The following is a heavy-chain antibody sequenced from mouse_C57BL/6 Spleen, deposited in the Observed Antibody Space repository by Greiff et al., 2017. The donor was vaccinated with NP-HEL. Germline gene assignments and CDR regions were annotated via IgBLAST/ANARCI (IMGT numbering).Heavy chain of an antibody. D-gene: IGHD1-1*01. CDR3: ARGGSSYSHFDY. Sequence: QVQLQQPGAELVMPGASVKLSCKASGYTFTSYWMHWVKQRPGQGLEWIGEIDPSDSYTNYNQKFKGKSTLTVDKSSSTAYMQLSSLTSEDSAVYYCARGGSSYSHFDYWGQGTTLTVYS. CDR1: GYTFTSYW. V-gene: IGHV1-69*01. J-gene: IGHJ2*01. CDR2: IDPSDSYT.